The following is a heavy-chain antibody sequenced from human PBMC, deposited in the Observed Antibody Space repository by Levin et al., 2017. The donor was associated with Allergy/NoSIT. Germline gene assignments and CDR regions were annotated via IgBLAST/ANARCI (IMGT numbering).Heavy chain of an antibody. CDR1: GYTFTGYY. Sequence: PGGSLRLSCKASGYTFTGYYMHWVRQAPGQGLEWMGWINPNSGGTNYAQKFQGRVTMTRDTSISTAYMELSRLRSDDTAVYYCARVPPSYYDILTGYYIGAFDIWGQGTMVTVSS. J-gene: IGHJ3*02. D-gene: IGHD3-9*01. CDR2: INPNSGGT. V-gene: IGHV1-2*02. CDR3: ARVPPSYYDILTGYYIGAFDI.